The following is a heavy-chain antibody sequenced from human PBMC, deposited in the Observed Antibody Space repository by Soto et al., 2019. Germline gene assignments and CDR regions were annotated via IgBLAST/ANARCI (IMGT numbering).Heavy chain of an antibody. CDR3: ARRGEYYGAGWGPIDY. V-gene: IGHV4-39*01. CDR1: GGSISSSSYY. J-gene: IGHJ4*02. Sequence: QLQLQESGPGLVKPSETLSLTCTVSGGSISSSSYYWGWIRQPPGKGLEWIGSIYYSGSPYYNPSLKSRVTISGDTSKNQFSLKLSSVTAADTAVYYCARRGEYYGAGWGPIDYWGQGTLVTVSS. CDR2: IYYSGSP. D-gene: IGHD3-10*01.